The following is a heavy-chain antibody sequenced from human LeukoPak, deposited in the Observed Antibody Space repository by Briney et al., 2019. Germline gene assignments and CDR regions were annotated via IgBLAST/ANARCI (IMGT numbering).Heavy chain of an antibody. CDR1: GYSISSGYY. CDR2: IYYSGST. J-gene: IGHJ4*02. V-gene: IGHV4-38-2*02. CDR3: ARLLGATHFDY. D-gene: IGHD1-26*01. Sequence: SETLSLTCTVSGYSISSGYYWGWIRQPPGKGLEWIGSIYYSGSTYYNSSLKSRVTISLDTSKNQFSLKLSSVTAADTAIYYCARLLGATHFDYWGQGTLVTVSS.